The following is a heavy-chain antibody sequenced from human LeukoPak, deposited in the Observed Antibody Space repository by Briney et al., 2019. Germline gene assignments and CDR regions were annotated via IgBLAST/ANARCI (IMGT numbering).Heavy chain of an antibody. CDR2: INHSGST. D-gene: IGHD3-10*01. V-gene: IGHV4-34*01. CDR3: ARGRGRFDP. J-gene: IGHJ5*02. CDR1: GGSFSGYY. Sequence: PSETLSLTCAVYGGSFSGYYWSWIRQPPGKGLGWIGEINHSGSTDYNPSLRSRVTISVDTSKNQFSLKLSSVTAADTAVYYCARGRGRFDPWGQGTLVTVSS.